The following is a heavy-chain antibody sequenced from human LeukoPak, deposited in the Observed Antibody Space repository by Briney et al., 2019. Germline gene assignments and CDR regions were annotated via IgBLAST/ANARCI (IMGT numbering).Heavy chain of an antibody. Sequence: GGSLRLSCAASGFTFSSYSMNRVRQAPGKGQEWVSSISSSGTYVYYADSVKGRFTISRDNTKNSLSLQMNSLRADDAAVYYCARASSKQLAGYLPDGFDIWGQGTMVTVSS. D-gene: IGHD3-9*01. CDR1: GFTFSSYS. CDR2: ISSSGTYV. J-gene: IGHJ3*02. CDR3: ARASSKQLAGYLPDGFDI. V-gene: IGHV3-21*01.